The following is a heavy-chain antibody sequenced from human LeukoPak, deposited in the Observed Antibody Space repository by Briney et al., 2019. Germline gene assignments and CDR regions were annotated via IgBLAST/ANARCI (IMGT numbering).Heavy chain of an antibody. D-gene: IGHD3-10*01. CDR2: FIPILGTA. CDR1: GATFSDYA. J-gene: IGHJ6*03. V-gene: IGHV1-69*10. Sequence: GASVKVSCKASGATFSDYALNWVRQAPGQGLEWMGVFIPILGTANSTQKFHDRLTITADISTNTAYMELSSLRSEDTAVYFCARPRFPYYRLSGADYYYMDVWGKGTTVTVSS. CDR3: ARPRFPYYRLSGADYYYMDV.